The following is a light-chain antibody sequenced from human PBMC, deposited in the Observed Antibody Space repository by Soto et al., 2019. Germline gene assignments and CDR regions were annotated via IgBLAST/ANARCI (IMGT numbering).Light chain of an antibody. CDR3: QQYSSYRVT. V-gene: IGKV1-17*03. J-gene: IGKJ1*01. CDR2: AAP. CDR1: QAIRNS. Sequence: DIQLTQSPSAMSASIGDTVTITCRASQAIRNSLVWFQQKPGKGPKSLIYAAPSLQSGVPSRFSGSGSGTEFTLTISSLQTEDCATYYYQQYSSYRVTFGQGTKVDIK.